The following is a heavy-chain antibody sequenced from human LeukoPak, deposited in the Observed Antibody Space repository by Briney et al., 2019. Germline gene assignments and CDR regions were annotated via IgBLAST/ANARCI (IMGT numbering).Heavy chain of an antibody. D-gene: IGHD2-2*01. CDR1: GFIVSSKY. J-gene: IGHJ6*03. Sequence: GGSLRLSCAASGFIVSSKYMNWVRQAPGKGLEWVSGISGSGGSTYYADSVKGRFTISRDNSKNTLYLQTNSLRAEDTAVYYCAKGVVVVPAASYYYYMDVWGKGTTVTVS. CDR2: ISGSGGST. CDR3: AKGVVVVPAASYYYYMDV. V-gene: IGHV3-23*01.